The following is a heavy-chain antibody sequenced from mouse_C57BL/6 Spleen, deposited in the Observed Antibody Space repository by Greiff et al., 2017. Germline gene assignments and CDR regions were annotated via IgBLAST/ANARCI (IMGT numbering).Heavy chain of an antibody. CDR1: GFTFSSYA. V-gene: IGHV5-4*01. D-gene: IGHD3-3*01. J-gene: IGHJ3*01. CDR3: ARDGGRGFAY. Sequence: EVQLVESGGGLVKPGGSLKLSCAASGFTFSSYAMSWVRRTPEKRLEWVATISDGGSYTYYPDNVKGRFTSSRDNAKKNLYLHMSHLKSEDTAMYDCARDGGRGFAYWGQGTLVTVSA. CDR2: ISDGGSYT.